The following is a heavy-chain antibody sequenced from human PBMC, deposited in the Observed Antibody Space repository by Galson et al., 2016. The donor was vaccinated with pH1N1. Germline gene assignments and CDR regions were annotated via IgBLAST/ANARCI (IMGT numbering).Heavy chain of an antibody. D-gene: IGHD3-10*01. Sequence: SLRLSCAASGFTFSSYSMNWVRQAPGKGLEWVSSIGSSSSYVDYADSVRGRFTISRDNAKNSLYLQMNSLRAEDTAVYYCARGLGLWFGELSDPTWDYWGQGTLVTVSS. CDR1: GFTFSSYS. V-gene: IGHV3-21*01. CDR3: ARGLGLWFGELSDPTWDY. CDR2: IGSSSSYV. J-gene: IGHJ4*02.